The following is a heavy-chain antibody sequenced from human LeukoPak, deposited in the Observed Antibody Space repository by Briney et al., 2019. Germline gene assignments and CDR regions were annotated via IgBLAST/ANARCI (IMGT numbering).Heavy chain of an antibody. V-gene: IGHV3-53*01. CDR1: GFTVSSNY. Sequence: GGSLRLSCAASGFTVSSNYMSWVRQAPGKGLEWVSVIYSGGSTYYADSVKGRFTISRDNSKNTLYLQMNSLRAEDTAVYYCARSTSDWYFDLWGRGTLVTVSS. J-gene: IGHJ2*01. CDR2: IYSGGST. CDR3: ARSTSDWYFDL. D-gene: IGHD5/OR15-5a*01.